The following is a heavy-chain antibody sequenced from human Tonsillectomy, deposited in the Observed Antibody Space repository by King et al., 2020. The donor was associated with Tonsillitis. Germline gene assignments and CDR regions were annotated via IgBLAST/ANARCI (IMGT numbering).Heavy chain of an antibody. J-gene: IGHJ4*02. CDR2: IYTGGST. D-gene: IGHD2-21*02. V-gene: IGHV3-53*01. CDR1: GLTVSSNY. Sequence: VQLVESGGGLIQPGGSLRLSCAASGLTVSSNYMSWVRQAPGKGPECVSTIYTGGSTYYADSVKGRFTISRDNSKNTLYLQMNTLRAEDTAVYYCARGLSDLVSYFDHWGQGTLVTVSS. CDR3: ARGLSDLVSYFDH.